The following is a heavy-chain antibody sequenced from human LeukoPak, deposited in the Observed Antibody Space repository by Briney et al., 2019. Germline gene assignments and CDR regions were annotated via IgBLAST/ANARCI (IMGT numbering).Heavy chain of an antibody. V-gene: IGHV3-23*01. D-gene: IGHD3-16*02. J-gene: IGHJ4*02. CDR1: GFTFSSFV. CDR3: AKDAIGQYRPYYFDC. Sequence: QSGGSLRLSCAASGFTFSSFVMSWVRQAPGKGLEWVSSISGSGESTYYADYVKGRFTVSRDNSKNTLNLQLNSLRAEDTAVYYCAKDAIGQYRPYYFDCWGQGTLVTVSS. CDR2: ISGSGEST.